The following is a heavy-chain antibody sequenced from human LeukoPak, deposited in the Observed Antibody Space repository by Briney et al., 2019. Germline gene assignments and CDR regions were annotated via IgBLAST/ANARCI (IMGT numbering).Heavy chain of an antibody. CDR3: AKISKRAAAGIGMDV. D-gene: IGHD6-13*01. J-gene: IGHJ6*02. CDR2: IWYDGSNK. CDR1: GFTFSSYG. V-gene: IGHV3-33*06. Sequence: GGSLRLSCAASGFTFSSYGMHWVRQAPGKGLEWVAVIWYDGSNKYYADSVKGRFTISRDNSKNTLYLQMNSLRAEDTAVYYCAKISKRAAAGIGMDVWGQGTTVTVSS.